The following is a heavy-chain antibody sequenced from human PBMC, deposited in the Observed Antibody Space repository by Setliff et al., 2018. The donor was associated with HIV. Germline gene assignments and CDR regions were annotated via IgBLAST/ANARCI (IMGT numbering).Heavy chain of an antibody. D-gene: IGHD3-22*01. V-gene: IGHV3-74*01. CDR2: INGDGSST. CDR3: AKGSGYYSTDAFDI. J-gene: IGHJ3*02. CDR1: GYSFSSYS. Sequence: ESLKISCKASGYSFSSYSIAWVRQAPGKGLVWVSRINGDGSSTTYADSVKGRFTISRDNAKNTLYLQMNSLRAEDTAVYYCAKGSGYYSTDAFDIWGQGTMVTVSS.